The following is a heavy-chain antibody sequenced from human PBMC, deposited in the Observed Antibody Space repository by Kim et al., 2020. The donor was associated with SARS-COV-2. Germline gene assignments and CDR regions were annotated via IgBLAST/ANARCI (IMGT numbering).Heavy chain of an antibody. CDR2: ISWNSGSI. CDR3: ARDPDV. J-gene: IGHJ6*02. V-gene: IGHV3-9*01. Sequence: GGSLRLSCAASGFTFDDYAMHWVRQAPGKGLEWVSGISWNSGSIGYADSVKGRFTISRDNAKNSLYLQMNSLRAEDTALYYCARDPDVWGQGTTVTVSS. CDR1: GFTFDDYA.